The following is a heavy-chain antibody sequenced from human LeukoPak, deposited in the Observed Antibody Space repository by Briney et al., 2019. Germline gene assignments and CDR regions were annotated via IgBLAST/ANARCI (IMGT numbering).Heavy chain of an antibody. D-gene: IGHD6-13*01. Sequence: SETLSLTCAVYGGSFSGYYWSWIRQPPGKGLEWIGEINHSGSTNYNPSLKSRVTISVDTSKNQFSLKLSSVTAADTAVYYCARGQYSSSWYHYWGQGTLVTVSS. CDR1: GGSFSGYY. J-gene: IGHJ4*02. V-gene: IGHV4-34*01. CDR3: ARGQYSSSWYHY. CDR2: INHSGST.